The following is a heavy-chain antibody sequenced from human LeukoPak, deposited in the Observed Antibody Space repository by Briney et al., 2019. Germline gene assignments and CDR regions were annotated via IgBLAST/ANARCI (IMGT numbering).Heavy chain of an antibody. CDR2: INPNSGGT. V-gene: IGHV1-2*02. D-gene: IGHD1-14*01. CDR3: ARDPDDYYYYYYMDV. J-gene: IGHJ6*03. Sequence: ASVKVSCKASGYTFTGYYMHWVRQAPGQGLEWMGWINPNSGGTNYAQKFQGRVTMTRDTSISTAYMELSRLRSDDTAVYYCARDPDDYYYYYYMDVWGKGTTVTVSS. CDR1: GYTFTGYY.